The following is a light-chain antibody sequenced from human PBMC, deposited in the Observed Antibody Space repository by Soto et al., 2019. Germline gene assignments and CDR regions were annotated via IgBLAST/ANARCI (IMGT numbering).Light chain of an antibody. V-gene: IGLV1-40*01. CDR2: GTI. J-gene: IGLJ2*01. CDR3: QSYDSSLSGVI. CDR1: RSNIGAGYD. Sequence: QSVLTQPPSVSGAPGQRVTISCTGSRSNIGAGYDVHWYQQLPGTAPKLLIYGTINRPSGVPDRFSGSKSGTSASLAITGLQDEDEADYYCQSYDSSLSGVIFGGGTKLTVL.